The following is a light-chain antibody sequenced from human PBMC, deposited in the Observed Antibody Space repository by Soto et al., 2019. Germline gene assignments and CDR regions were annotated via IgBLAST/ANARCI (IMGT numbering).Light chain of an antibody. V-gene: IGLV1-44*01. J-gene: IGLJ7*01. CDR2: NNI. CDR1: SSNIGSNT. Sequence: QAVVTQPPSASGTPGQRVSISCFGSSSNIGSNTVRWYQHLPGTAPRLLIYNNIQRPSGVPDRFSGSKSGTSASLAISGLQSEDEADYYCAVWDDSLDGHAVFGGGTQLTVL. CDR3: AVWDDSLDGHAV.